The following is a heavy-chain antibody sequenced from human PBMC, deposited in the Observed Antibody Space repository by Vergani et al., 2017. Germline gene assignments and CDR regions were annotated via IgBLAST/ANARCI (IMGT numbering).Heavy chain of an antibody. CDR3: ATFIPPWSGYHDPLGLRFDP. CDR2: FDPEDGET. Sequence: QVQLVQSGAEVKKPGASVKVSCKVSGYTLTELSMHWVRQAPGKGLEWMGGFDPEDGETIYAQKFQGRVTMTEDTSISTAYMELSRLRSDDTAVYYCATFIPPWSGYHDPLGLRFDPWGQGTLVTVSS. CDR1: GYTLTELS. V-gene: IGHV1-24*01. D-gene: IGHD3-3*01. J-gene: IGHJ5*02.